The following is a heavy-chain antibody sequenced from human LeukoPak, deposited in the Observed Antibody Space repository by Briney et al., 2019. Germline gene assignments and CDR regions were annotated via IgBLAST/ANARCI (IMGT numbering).Heavy chain of an antibody. Sequence: GGSLRLSCAASGFTFSDYYMNWIRQAPGKGLEWVSYISSSGSTIYYADSVKGRFTISRDNAKKSLYLQMNSLRAEDTAVYYCARDRIVGATTPGHYYYMDVWGKGTTVTVSS. V-gene: IGHV3-11*04. J-gene: IGHJ6*03. CDR2: ISSSGSTI. CDR1: GFTFSDYY. CDR3: ARDRIVGATTPGHYYYMDV. D-gene: IGHD1-26*01.